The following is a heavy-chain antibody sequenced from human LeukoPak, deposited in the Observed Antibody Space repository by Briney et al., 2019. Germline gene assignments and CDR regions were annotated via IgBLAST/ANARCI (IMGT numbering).Heavy chain of an antibody. V-gene: IGHV4-59*01. CDR3: ARVEYSSGWHFDY. J-gene: IGHJ4*02. Sequence: KLSETLSLTCTVSGGSISSYYWSWIRQPPGKGLEWIGYIYYSGSTNYNPSLKSRVTISVDTSKNQFSLKLSSVTAADTAVYYCARVEYSSGWHFDYWGQGTLVTVSS. CDR1: GGSISSYY. CDR2: IYYSGST. D-gene: IGHD6-19*01.